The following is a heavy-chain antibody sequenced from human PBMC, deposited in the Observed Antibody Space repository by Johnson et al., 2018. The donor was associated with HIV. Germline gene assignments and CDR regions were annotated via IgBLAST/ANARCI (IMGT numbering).Heavy chain of an antibody. CDR3: ASGGSRYSGSYLSDAFDI. D-gene: IGHD1-26*01. CDR1: GFTFSSYP. CDR2: INSDGSST. Sequence: VQLVESGGGVVQPGRSLRLSCAASGFTFSSYPMHWVRQAPGKGLQWVSRINSDGSSTSYADSVKGRFTISRDNAKNTLYLQMNSLRAEDTAVYYCASGGSRYSGSYLSDAFDIWGQGTMVTVSS. V-gene: IGHV3-74*02. J-gene: IGHJ3*02.